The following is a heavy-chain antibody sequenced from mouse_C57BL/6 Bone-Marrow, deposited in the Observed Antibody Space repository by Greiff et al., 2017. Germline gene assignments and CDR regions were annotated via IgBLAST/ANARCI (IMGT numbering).Heavy chain of an antibody. CDR2: IDPANGNT. V-gene: IGHV14-3*01. Sequence: EVKLQESVAELVRPGASVKLSCTASGFNIKNTYMHWVKQRPEQGLEWIGRIDPANGNTKYAPKFQGKATITADTSSNTAYLQLSSLTSEDTAIYYCARYYYGSSYGGFDYWGQGTTLTVSS. J-gene: IGHJ2*01. CDR1: GFNIKNTY. CDR3: ARYYYGSSYGGFDY. D-gene: IGHD1-1*01.